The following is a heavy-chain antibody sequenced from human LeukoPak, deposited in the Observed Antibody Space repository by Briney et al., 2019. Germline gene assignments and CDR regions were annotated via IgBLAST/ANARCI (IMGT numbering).Heavy chain of an antibody. CDR2: IWYDGSNK. CDR3: AEDHSRDGYNLGY. J-gene: IGHJ4*02. CDR1: GFTFSSYG. Sequence: GRSLRLSCAASGFTFSSYGMHWVRQAPGKGLEWVAVIWYDGSNKYYADSVKGRFTISRDNSKNTLYLQMNSLRAEDTAVYYCAEDHSRDGYNLGYWGQGTLVTVSS. V-gene: IGHV3-33*06. D-gene: IGHD5-24*01.